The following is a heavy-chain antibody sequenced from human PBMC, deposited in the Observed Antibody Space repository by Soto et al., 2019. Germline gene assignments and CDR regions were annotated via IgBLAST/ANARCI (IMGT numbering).Heavy chain of an antibody. CDR1: GFTFSSYA. CDR3: AKNIHSSGWYADYYMDV. D-gene: IGHD6-19*01. V-gene: IGHV3-23*01. Sequence: AGGSLRLSCAASGFTFSSYAMSWVRQAPGKGLEWVSVISGSGGSTYYADSVKGRFTISRDNSKNTLYLQMNSLRAEDTAVYYCAKNIHSSGWYADYYMDVWGKGTTVTVSS. J-gene: IGHJ6*03. CDR2: ISGSGGST.